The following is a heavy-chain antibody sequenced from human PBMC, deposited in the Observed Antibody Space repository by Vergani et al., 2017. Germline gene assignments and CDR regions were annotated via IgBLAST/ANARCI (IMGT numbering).Heavy chain of an antibody. Sequence: QVQLVESGGGVVQPGGSLRLSCAASGFTFSSYGMHWVRQAPGKGLEGVAFIRYDGSNKYYADSVKGRFTISRDNSKNTLYLQMNSLRAEDTAVYYCGGWYVINPLGQGTLVTVSS. CDR2: IRYDGSNK. D-gene: IGHD6-19*01. V-gene: IGHV3-30*02. CDR3: GGWYVINP. J-gene: IGHJ5*02. CDR1: GFTFSSYG.